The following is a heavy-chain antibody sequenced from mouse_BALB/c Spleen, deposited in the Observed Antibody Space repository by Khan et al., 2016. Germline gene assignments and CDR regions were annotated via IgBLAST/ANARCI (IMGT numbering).Heavy chain of an antibody. Sequence: QVQLKQSGAELARPGASVKLSCKASGYTFTSYWMQWVKQRPGQDLEWIGAIYPGDGDTRYTQKFKGKATLTADKSSSTAYMQLSYLASEDSAVYYCARGGDYSLYYAMDYWGQGTSVTVSS. CDR2: IYPGDGDT. V-gene: IGHV1-87*01. CDR1: GYTFTSYW. CDR3: ARGGDYSLYYAMDY. D-gene: IGHD1-1*01. J-gene: IGHJ4*01.